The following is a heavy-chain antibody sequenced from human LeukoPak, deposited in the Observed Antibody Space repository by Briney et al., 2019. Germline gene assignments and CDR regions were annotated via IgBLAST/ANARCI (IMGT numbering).Heavy chain of an antibody. CDR2: IYHSGST. Sequence: SETLSLTCTVSGYSVSSGYSWGWIRQPLGKGLEWIGSIYHSGSTNYNPSLKSRVTISVDTSKNQLSLKLSSVTAADTAVHYCARRPYSSGNYKGAFDIWGQGTMVTVSP. J-gene: IGHJ3*02. CDR3: ARRPYSSGNYKGAFDI. D-gene: IGHD3-10*01. CDR1: GYSVSSGYS. V-gene: IGHV4-38-2*02.